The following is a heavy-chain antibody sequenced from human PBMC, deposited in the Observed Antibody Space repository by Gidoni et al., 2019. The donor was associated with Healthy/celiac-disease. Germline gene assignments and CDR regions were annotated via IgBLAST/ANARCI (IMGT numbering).Heavy chain of an antibody. CDR3: ARLGLPDAFDI. V-gene: IGHV4-59*01. CDR1: GGSISSYY. J-gene: IGHJ3*02. Sequence: QAQLQESGPGLVKPPETRSPTRTVSGGSISSYYWSWIRPPPGKGLEWIGYIYYSGSTNYNPSLKSRVTISVDTSKNQFSLKLSSVTAADTAVYYCARLGLPDAFDIWGQGTMVTVSS. CDR2: IYYSGST.